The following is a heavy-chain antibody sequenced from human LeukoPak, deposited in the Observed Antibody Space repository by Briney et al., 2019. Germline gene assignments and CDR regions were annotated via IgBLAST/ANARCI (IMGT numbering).Heavy chain of an antibody. CDR1: GGTFISYA. CDR2: IIPIFGTA. D-gene: IGHD6-13*01. J-gene: IGHJ4*02. Sequence: SVKVSCKASGGTFISYAISWVRQAPGQGLEWMGGIIPIFGTANYAQKFQGRVTITADESTSTAYMELSSPRSEDTAVYYCARDRGGQIAAADSAFDYWGQGTLVTVSS. CDR3: ARDRGGQIAAADSAFDY. V-gene: IGHV1-69*13.